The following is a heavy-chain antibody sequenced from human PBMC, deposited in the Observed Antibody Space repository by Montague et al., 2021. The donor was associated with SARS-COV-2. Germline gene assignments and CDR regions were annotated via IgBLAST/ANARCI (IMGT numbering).Heavy chain of an antibody. CDR3: ARDGGTEFGGVIVVVPAAIDDAVDI. Sequence: SLRLSCAASGFTFSSYDMNWVRQAPGKGLEWVSYINSSGSTIYYADSVKGRFTISRDSAKNSLYLQMNSLRAEDTAVYYCARDGGTEFGGVIVVVPAAIDDAVDIWGNGNTVTVSS. J-gene: IGHJ6*04. CDR1: GFTFSSYD. CDR2: INSSGSTI. D-gene: IGHD2-2*01. V-gene: IGHV3-48*03.